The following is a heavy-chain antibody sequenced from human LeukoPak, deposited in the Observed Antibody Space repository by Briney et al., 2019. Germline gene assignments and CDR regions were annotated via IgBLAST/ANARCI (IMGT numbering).Heavy chain of an antibody. Sequence: PGGALRLSCAASGFTFSTYWMHWVRQAPGKGLVWVARIKGDGSPTIYADSVKGRFTISRDNSKNTLYLQTSSLRAEDTAVYYCARASTTVPNLLDHWGRGTLVT. CDR1: GFTFSTYW. D-gene: IGHD4-17*01. V-gene: IGHV3-74*01. CDR2: IKGDGSPT. CDR3: ARASTTVPNLLDH. J-gene: IGHJ4*02.